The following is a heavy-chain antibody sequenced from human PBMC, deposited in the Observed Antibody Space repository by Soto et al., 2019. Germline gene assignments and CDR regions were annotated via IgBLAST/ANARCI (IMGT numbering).Heavy chain of an antibody. CDR3: ARNDKSGLDY. D-gene: IGHD1-1*01. V-gene: IGHV1-46*01. CDR1: GYTFTNYY. Sequence: VASVKVSCKASGYTFTNYYMHWVRQAPGQGLEWMGFINPTGGSTSYAQKFQGRVNMTRDTSTSTVYMDLSSLGSEDTAVYYCARNDKSGLDYWGQGTLVTVSS. J-gene: IGHJ4*02. CDR2: INPTGGST.